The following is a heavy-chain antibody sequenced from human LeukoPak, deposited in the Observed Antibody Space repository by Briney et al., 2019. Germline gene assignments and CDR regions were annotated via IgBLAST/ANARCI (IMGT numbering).Heavy chain of an antibody. CDR2: ISYDGGNK. Sequence: GRSLRLSCAASGFTFSSYAMHWVRQAPGKGLEWVSVISYDGGNKYYADSVKGRFTISRDNSKNTLYLQMNSLRAADTAVFYCARSMTTVVLSAFDMWGQGTMVTVSS. V-gene: IGHV3-30*04. D-gene: IGHD4-23*01. CDR3: ARSMTTVVLSAFDM. CDR1: GFTFSSYA. J-gene: IGHJ3*02.